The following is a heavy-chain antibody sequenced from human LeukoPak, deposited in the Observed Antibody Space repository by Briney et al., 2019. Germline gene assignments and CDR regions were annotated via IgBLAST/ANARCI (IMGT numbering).Heavy chain of an antibody. CDR2: IYHSGST. D-gene: IGHD1-26*01. V-gene: IGHV4-30-2*01. CDR3: ARDRTTGSSNYYYYGLDV. J-gene: IGHJ6*02. Sequence: PSETLSLTCTVSGGSISSGGYSWSWIRQPPGKGLEWIGYIYHSGSTYYNPSLKSRVTISVDTSKNQFSLKLSSVTAADTAVYYCARDRTTGSSNYYYYGLDVWGQGTTVTVSS. CDR1: GGSISSGGYS.